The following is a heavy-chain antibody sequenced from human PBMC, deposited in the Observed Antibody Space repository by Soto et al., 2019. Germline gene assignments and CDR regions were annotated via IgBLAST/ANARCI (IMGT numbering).Heavy chain of an antibody. CDR1: GGSISSGDYY. D-gene: IGHD6-19*01. CDR2: IYYSGST. V-gene: IGHV4-30-4*01. J-gene: IGHJ5*02. Sequence: QVQLQESGPGLVKPSQTLSLTCTVSGGSISSGDYYWSWIRQTPGKGLEWIGYIYYSGSTYYNPSLKSRVTISVDTSKNQFSLNLSSVTAADTAVYYCARERPDGCRLDPWGQGTLVTVSS. CDR3: ARERPDGCRLDP.